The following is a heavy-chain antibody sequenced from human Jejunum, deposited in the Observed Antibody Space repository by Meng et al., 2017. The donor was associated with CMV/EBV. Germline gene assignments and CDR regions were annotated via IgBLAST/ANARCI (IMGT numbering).Heavy chain of an antibody. V-gene: IGHV4-30-2*03. J-gene: IGHJ4*02. CDR3: ARRFNEEGTIFHY. Sequence: QLQLQESGSGLVKPSQTLSLTCDVSGGSISSANKYWGWIRQPPGKELEWIGCIHYTGNTYYNPSLKSRAIISVDTSRNRFALRLISVTAADTAFYYCARRFNEEGTIFHYWDQGTLVTVSS. CDR2: IHYTGNT. CDR1: GGSISSANKY. D-gene: IGHD3-10*01.